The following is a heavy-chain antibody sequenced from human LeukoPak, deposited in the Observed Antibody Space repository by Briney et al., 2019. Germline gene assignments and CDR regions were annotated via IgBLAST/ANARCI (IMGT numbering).Heavy chain of an antibody. CDR3: ARDDKYAFDL. CDR2: ISSTSGSTI. V-gene: IGHV3-48*03. D-gene: IGHD3-22*01. CDR1: GFTFSSYE. J-gene: IGHJ3*01. Sequence: GGSLRLSCAASGFTFSSYEMNWVRQAPGKGLEWVSYISSTSGSTIYYADSVKGRFTISRDNAKNSLYLQMNSLRAEDTAVYYCARDDKYAFDLWGQGTVVTVSS.